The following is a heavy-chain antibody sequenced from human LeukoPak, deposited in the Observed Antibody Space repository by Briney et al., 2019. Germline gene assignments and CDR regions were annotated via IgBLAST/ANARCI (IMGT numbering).Heavy chain of an antibody. J-gene: IGHJ4*02. D-gene: IGHD4-17*01. V-gene: IGHV3-30*18. CDR3: SKDRSESSAYYGPDY. Sequence: HTGGSLRLSCAASGFTFSDYGMHWVRQAPGKGLEWVALILHDGSNEYYADSVKGRFTISRDNSKTTLYLQMNSLRTEDTAVYYCSKDRSESSAYYGPDYWGQGTLVTVSS. CDR2: ILHDGSNE. CDR1: GFTFSDYG.